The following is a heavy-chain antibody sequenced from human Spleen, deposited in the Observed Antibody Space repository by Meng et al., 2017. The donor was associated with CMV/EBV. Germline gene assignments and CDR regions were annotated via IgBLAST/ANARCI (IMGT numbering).Heavy chain of an antibody. Sequence: GSLRLSCTVSGGSIGSSSYYWGWIRQPPGKGLEWIGSIYYSGSTYYKPSLKSRVTISVDTSKNQFSLKLSSVTAADTSVYYCARLRGWQVGMDVWGQGTTVTVSS. D-gene: IGHD6-19*01. CDR1: GGSIGSSSYY. J-gene: IGHJ6*02. CDR3: ARLRGWQVGMDV. CDR2: IYYSGST. V-gene: IGHV4-39*01.